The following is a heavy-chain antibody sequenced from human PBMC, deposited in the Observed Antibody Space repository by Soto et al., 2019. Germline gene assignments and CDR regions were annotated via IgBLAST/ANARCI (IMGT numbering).Heavy chain of an antibody. CDR1: GFSFSDCY. J-gene: IGHJ6*03. Sequence: HVQLVESGRDLVKPGGSLRLSCAASGFSFSDCYMSWIRQAPGKGLEWLSYISGSGSAIYYADSVKGRFTISRDNAKNSLYLQMNSLRAEDTAVYYCARHETDFFYMDVWGKGTTVTVSS. CDR2: ISGSGSAI. CDR3: ARHETDFFYMDV. D-gene: IGHD2-21*02. V-gene: IGHV3-11*01.